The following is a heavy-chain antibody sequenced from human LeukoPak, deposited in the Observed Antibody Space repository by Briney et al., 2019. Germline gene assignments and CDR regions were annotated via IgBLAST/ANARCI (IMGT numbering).Heavy chain of an antibody. CDR3: ARDRYSSSSEYYFDY. CDR2: IYFSGST. D-gene: IGHD6-6*01. Sequence: PSETLSLTCTVSGVSISSYYWSWIRQPPGKGLEWIGCIYFSGSTNYNPSLESRVTISVDTSKNQFSLRLSSVTAADTAVYYCARDRYSSSSEYYFDYWGQGTLVTVSS. V-gene: IGHV4-59*01. CDR1: GVSISSYY. J-gene: IGHJ4*02.